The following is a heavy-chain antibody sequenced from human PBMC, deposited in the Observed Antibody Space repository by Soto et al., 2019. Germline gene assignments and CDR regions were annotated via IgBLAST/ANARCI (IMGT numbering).Heavy chain of an antibody. J-gene: IGHJ4*02. CDR3: ARDRRSSSSFFYDY. Sequence: GASVKVSCKASGYAFTGYYMHWVRQAPGQGLEWMGWINPNSGGTNYAQKFQGWVTMTRDTSISTAYMELSRLRSDDTAVHYCARDRRSSSSFFYDYWGQGTLVTVSS. D-gene: IGHD6-6*01. CDR1: GYAFTGYY. CDR2: INPNSGGT. V-gene: IGHV1-2*04.